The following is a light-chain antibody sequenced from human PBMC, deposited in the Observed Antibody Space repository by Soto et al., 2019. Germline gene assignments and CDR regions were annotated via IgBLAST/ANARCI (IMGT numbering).Light chain of an antibody. J-gene: IGKJ4*01. Sequence: DIVLTQSPGTLSLSPGERATLSCRASQTVSSSSLAWYQQKPGQAPRLLIFGASTRAAGFPDRFSGSGSGTDFTLTISRLEPEDFAVYFCQQYATSPLAFGGGTKVDI. V-gene: IGKV3-20*01. CDR1: QTVSSSS. CDR3: QQYATSPLA. CDR2: GAS.